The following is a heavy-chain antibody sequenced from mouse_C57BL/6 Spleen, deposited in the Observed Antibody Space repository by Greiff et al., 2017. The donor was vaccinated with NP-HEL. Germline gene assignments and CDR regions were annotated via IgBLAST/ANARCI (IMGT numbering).Heavy chain of an antibody. D-gene: IGHD1-1*01. CDR3: ARPYGSSYVKGCGAMDY. V-gene: IGHV1-80*01. Sequence: VQLQVSGAELVKPGASVKISCKASGYAFSSYWMNWVKQRPGKGLEWIGQLYPGDGDTNYNGKFKGKATLTADKSSSTAYMQLSSLTSEDSAVYVCARPYGSSYVKGCGAMDYWGQGTSVTVSS. CDR1: GYAFSSYW. CDR2: LYPGDGDT. J-gene: IGHJ4*01.